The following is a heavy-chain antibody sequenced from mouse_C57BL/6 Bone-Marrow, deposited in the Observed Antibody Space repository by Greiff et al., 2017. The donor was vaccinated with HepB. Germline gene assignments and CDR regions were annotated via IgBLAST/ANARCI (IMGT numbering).Heavy chain of an antibody. Sequence: QVQLQQPGAELVRPGTSVKLSCKASGYTFTSYWMHWVKQRPGQGLEWIGVIDPSDSYTNYNQKFKGKATLTVDTSSSTAYMQLCSLTSGDSAVYYCAGGSVFTTALEGDYWGQGTSLTVSS. V-gene: IGHV1-59*01. D-gene: IGHD1-2*01. CDR3: AGGSVFTTALEGDY. CDR1: GYTFTSYW. J-gene: IGHJ2*02. CDR2: IDPSDSYT.